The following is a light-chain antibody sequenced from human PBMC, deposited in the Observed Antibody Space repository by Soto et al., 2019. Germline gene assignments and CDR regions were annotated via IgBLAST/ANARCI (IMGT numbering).Light chain of an antibody. CDR2: QDN. CDR3: QAWDSSTVL. Sequence: SYELTQPPSVSVSPGRTASITCSGDNLGKKYVSWYQQRPGQAPVVAIYQDNKRPSGIPERISGSNSGNTATLTIGGTQAVDEADYYCQAWDSSTVLFGAGTKLTVL. CDR1: NLGKKY. V-gene: IGLV3-1*01. J-gene: IGLJ2*01.